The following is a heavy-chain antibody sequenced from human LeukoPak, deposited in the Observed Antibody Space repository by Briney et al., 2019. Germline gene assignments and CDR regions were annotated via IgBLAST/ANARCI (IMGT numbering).Heavy chain of an antibody. CDR2: IYSGGMT. J-gene: IGHJ4*02. D-gene: IGHD2-15*01. CDR3: ARERRYCSGDNCYSGFDY. Sequence: PGGSLRLSCVVSGFTVSSNYMNWVRQAPGKGPEWVSVIYSGGMTYYADSVKGRFAISRDTSKNTLYLQMNSLRDEDTAVYYCARERRYCSGDNCYSGFDYWGRGTLVTVSS. CDR1: GFTVSSNY. V-gene: IGHV3-53*01.